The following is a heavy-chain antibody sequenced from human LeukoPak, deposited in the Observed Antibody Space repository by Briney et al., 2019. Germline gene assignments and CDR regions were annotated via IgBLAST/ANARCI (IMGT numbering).Heavy chain of an antibody. Sequence: ASVKVSCKASGYTFTGYYMHWVRQAPGQGLEWMGWINPNSGGTNYAQKFQGRVTMTRDTSISTAYMELSRLRSDDTAVYYCARYYDSSGYCPHYFDYWGQGTLVTVSS. J-gene: IGHJ4*02. CDR1: GYTFTGYY. V-gene: IGHV1-2*02. D-gene: IGHD3-22*01. CDR2: INPNSGGT. CDR3: ARYYDSSGYCPHYFDY.